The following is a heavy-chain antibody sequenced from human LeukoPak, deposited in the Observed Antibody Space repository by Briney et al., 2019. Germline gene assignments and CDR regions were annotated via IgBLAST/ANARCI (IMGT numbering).Heavy chain of an antibody. Sequence: SQTLSLTCTVSGVSIGSGAYYWTWVRQHPGKGLERIGYISYSGSTYYNPSLKSRVTMSLDTSKNQFSLKLSSVTAADTAVYYCARDKGWGSGLDYWGQGTLVTVSS. CDR1: GVSIGSGAYY. CDR2: ISYSGST. V-gene: IGHV4-31*03. J-gene: IGHJ4*02. CDR3: ARDKGWGSGLDY. D-gene: IGHD3-10*01.